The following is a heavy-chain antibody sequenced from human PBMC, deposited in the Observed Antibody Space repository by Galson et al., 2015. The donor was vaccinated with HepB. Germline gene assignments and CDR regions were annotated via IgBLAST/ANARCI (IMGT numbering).Heavy chain of an antibody. J-gene: IGHJ4*02. V-gene: IGHV3-7*01. CDR1: GFTSSNYW. CDR3: ASLDTAMVTGGGY. D-gene: IGHD5-18*01. Sequence: SLRLSCAASGFTSSNYWPSWVRQAPGKGLEWLAMIKKDGSEENYLGSVRGRFTISRDNAKKSLYLQMNSLRAEDTAIYYCASLDTAMVTGGGYWGQGTLVTVSS. CDR2: IKKDGSEE.